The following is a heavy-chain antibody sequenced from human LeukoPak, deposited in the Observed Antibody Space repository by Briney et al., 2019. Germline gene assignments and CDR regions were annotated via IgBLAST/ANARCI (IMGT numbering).Heavy chain of an antibody. J-gene: IGHJ4*02. CDR3: ARHTRYTWKDS. CDR2: IDHSGSI. D-gene: IGHD3-9*01. V-gene: IGHV4-34*01. Sequence: SGTLSLTCAVDRGSFSGYYWSWIRQPPGKGLEWIGEIDHSGSINYNPSLKSRVIISLDTSTNQFSLNLTSVTAADTALYYCARHTRYTWKDSWGQGTLVTVSS. CDR1: RGSFSGYY.